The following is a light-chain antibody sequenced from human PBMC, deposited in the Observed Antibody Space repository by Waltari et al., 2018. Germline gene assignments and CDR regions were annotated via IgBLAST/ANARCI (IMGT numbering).Light chain of an antibody. J-gene: IGKJ2*01. V-gene: IGKV3-11*01. Sequence: ELVLTQSPATLSLSPGDRATLSCRASLSISNYLAWYQQKPGQAPRLLIYDASNRATGIPGRFSGSGAGTDFTLTLSRLGPEDFAVYYCHQRSIWPNTFGLGTKLEIK. CDR3: HQRSIWPNT. CDR2: DAS. CDR1: LSISNY.